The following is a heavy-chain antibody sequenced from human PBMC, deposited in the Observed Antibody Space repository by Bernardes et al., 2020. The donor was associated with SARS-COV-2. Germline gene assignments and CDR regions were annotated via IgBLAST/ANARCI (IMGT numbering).Heavy chain of an antibody. J-gene: IGHJ5*02. D-gene: IGHD5-18*01. CDR2: IYYSGST. Sequence: SETLSLTCTVSGGSISSYYWSWIRQPPGKGLEWIGYIYYSGSTNYNPSLKSRVTISVDTSKNQFSLKLSSVTAADTAVYYCARGPPGYSYGDGRFDPWGQGTLVTVSS. CDR3: ARGPPGYSYGDGRFDP. V-gene: IGHV4-59*01. CDR1: GGSISSYY.